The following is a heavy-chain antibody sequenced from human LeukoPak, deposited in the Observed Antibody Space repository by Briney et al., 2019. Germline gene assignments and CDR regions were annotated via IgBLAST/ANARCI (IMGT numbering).Heavy chain of an antibody. Sequence: GGSLRLSCAASGFTFTSYAMHWVRQAPGKGLEYVSAISNNGVRIYYANSVKGRFTIYRDNSKNTLYLQMGSLRAEDMAVYYCARDLSGGGLDYWGQGTLVTVSS. CDR1: GFTFTSYA. V-gene: IGHV3-64*01. CDR2: ISNNGVRI. D-gene: IGHD3-10*01. CDR3: ARDLSGGGLDY. J-gene: IGHJ4*02.